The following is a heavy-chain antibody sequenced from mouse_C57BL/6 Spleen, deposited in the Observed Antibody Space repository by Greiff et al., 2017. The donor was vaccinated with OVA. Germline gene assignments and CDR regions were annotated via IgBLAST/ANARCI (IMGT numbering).Heavy chain of an antibody. CDR1: GYTFTSYW. V-gene: IGHV1-64*01. CDR3: ARNSNYVRAMDY. Sequence: VQLQQPGAELVKPGASVKLSCKASGYTFTSYWMHWVKQRPGQGLEWIGMIHPNSGSTNYNEKFKSKATLTVDKSSSTAYMQLSSLTSEDSAVYYCARNSNYVRAMDYWGQGTSVTVSS. CDR2: IHPNSGST. J-gene: IGHJ4*01. D-gene: IGHD2-5*01.